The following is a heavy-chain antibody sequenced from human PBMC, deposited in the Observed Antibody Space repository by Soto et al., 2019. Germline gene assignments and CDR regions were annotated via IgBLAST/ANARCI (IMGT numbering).Heavy chain of an antibody. D-gene: IGHD6-6*01. CDR3: ARLAARRYYYYGMDV. V-gene: IGHV4-34*01. Sequence: SETLSLTCAVYGGSFSGYYWSWIRQPPGKGLEWIGEINHSGSTNYNPSLKSRVTISVDTSKNQFSLKLSSVTAADTAVYYCARLAARRYYYYGMDVWGQGTTVTVSS. CDR2: INHSGST. CDR1: GGSFSGYY. J-gene: IGHJ6*02.